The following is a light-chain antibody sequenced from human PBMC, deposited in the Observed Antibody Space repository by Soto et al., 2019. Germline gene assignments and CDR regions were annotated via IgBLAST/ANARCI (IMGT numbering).Light chain of an antibody. CDR1: SSNIGAGYD. V-gene: IGLV1-40*01. J-gene: IGLJ2*01. Sequence: QSVLTQPPSVSGAPGQRVTISCTGSSSNIGAGYDVHWYQQLPGTAPKLLIYGNSNRPSGVPDRFSGSKSGTSASLAIPGLQGGDGADYYCQSYDSSLSGGDVVFGGGTKLTVL. CDR2: GNS. CDR3: QSYDSSLSGGDVV.